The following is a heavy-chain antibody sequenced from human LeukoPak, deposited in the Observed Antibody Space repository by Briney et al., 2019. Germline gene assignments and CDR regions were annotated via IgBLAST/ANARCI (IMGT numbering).Heavy chain of an antibody. CDR1: GFTFSSYA. D-gene: IGHD3-10*01. CDR2: ISGSGGST. V-gene: IGHV3-23*01. CDR3: AKDMVRGVLPNWFDP. J-gene: IGHJ5*02. Sequence: PGGSLRLSCAASGFTFSSYAMSWVRQAPGKGLEWVSAISGSGGSTYYADSVKGRFTISRDNSKNTLYLQMNSLRAEDTAVYYCAKDMVRGVLPNWFDPWGQGTLVTVSS.